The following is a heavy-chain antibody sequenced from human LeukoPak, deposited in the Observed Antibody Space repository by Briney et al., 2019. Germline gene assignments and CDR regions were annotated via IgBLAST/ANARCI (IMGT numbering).Heavy chain of an antibody. V-gene: IGHV4-59*01. CDR1: GGSINYYY. J-gene: IGHJ5*02. D-gene: IGHD6-13*01. Sequence: SETLSLTCTVSGGSINYYYWNWIRQPPGKGLAWIGHIYYSGSTNYNASLKSRVTISVDTSRNQFSLKLSSLTAADTAVYYCARGKAAAASTLPFDPWGQGTLVTVSS. CDR3: ARGKAAAASTLPFDP. CDR2: IYYSGST.